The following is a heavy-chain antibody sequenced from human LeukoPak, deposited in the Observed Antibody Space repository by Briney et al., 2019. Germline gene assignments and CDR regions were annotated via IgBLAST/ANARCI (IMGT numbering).Heavy chain of an antibody. Sequence: SETLSLTCTVSGGSLSSYYWSWIRQPPGRGLEWIGNVYDSGSTNYYPSLKSRVTISVDTSKNQFSLMLTSVTAADTAVYYCARHQRWSSLDPWGQGILVTVSS. CDR1: GGSLSSYY. V-gene: IGHV4-59*08. J-gene: IGHJ5*02. CDR2: VYDSGST. D-gene: IGHD2-15*01. CDR3: ARHQRWSSLDP.